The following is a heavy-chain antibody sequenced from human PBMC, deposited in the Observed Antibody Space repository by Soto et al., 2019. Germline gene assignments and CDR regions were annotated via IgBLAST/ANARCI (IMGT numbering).Heavy chain of an antibody. CDR2: ISSSHSFI. D-gene: IGHD5-18*01. V-gene: IGHV3-21*01. CDR1: GFTFSSYT. Sequence: EVQLVESGGGLVKPGGSLRLSCVASGFTFSSYTMNWVRQAPGKGLEWVSSISSSHSFIFYADSLKGRFTISRDNAKNSLYLQMNSLTAEDTAVYYCARDRKDVYTYGEDTFDMWGQGTMVTVSS. J-gene: IGHJ3*02. CDR3: ARDRKDVYTYGEDTFDM.